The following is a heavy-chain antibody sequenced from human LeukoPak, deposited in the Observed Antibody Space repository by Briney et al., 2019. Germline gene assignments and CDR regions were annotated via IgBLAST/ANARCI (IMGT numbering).Heavy chain of an antibody. Sequence: GGSLRLSCAASGFTFSSSWMHWVRHPPGKGLVWVSRIRSDGSNTIYADSVKGRFTISRDNAKNTLNLQMNSLRAEDTAVYYCARDLGQYYDTSDNWFDPWGQGTLVTVSS. CDR3: ARDLGQYYDTSDNWFDP. CDR2: IRSDGSNT. V-gene: IGHV3-74*01. D-gene: IGHD3-22*01. J-gene: IGHJ5*02. CDR1: GFTFSSSW.